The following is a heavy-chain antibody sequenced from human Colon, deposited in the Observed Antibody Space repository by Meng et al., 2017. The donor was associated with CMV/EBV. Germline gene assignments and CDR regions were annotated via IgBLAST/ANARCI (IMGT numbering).Heavy chain of an antibody. J-gene: IGHJ6*02. CDR3: ARASQSNYYYGMDV. CDR2: IYSGDST. CDR1: GITFSDYA. V-gene: IGHV3-66*02. D-gene: IGHD6-6*01. Sequence: GESLKISCATSGITFSDYALSWVRQAPGKGLEWVSLIYSGDSTKYADSVKGRFTVTRDNSKSTLYLQMNSLRPEDTAVYYCARASQSNYYYGMDVWGQGTTVTVSS.